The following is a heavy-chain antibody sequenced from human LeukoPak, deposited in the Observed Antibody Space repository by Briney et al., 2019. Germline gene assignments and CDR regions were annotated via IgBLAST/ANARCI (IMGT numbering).Heavy chain of an antibody. Sequence: GRSLRLSCAASGFTFSSYGMHWVRQAPGKGLEWVAVISYDGSNKYYADSVKGRFTISRDNSKNTLYLQMNSLRVDDTAIYYCARDWFNDYWGQGTLVTVSS. CDR3: ARDWFNDY. CDR1: GFTFSSYG. CDR2: ISYDGSNK. D-gene: IGHD3-9*01. J-gene: IGHJ4*02. V-gene: IGHV3-30*03.